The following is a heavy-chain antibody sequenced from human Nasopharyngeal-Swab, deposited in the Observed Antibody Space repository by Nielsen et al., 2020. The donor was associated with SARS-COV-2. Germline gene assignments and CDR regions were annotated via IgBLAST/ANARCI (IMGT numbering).Heavy chain of an antibody. CDR2: INPNSGGT. J-gene: IGHJ6*03. CDR3: ARNSRYYYDSSGYYYAPYYYYYMDV. Sequence: WVRQAPGQGLEWMGRINPNSGGTNYAQKFQGRVTMTRDTSISTAYMELSSLRSEDTAVYYCARNSRYYYDSSGYYYAPYYYYYMDVWGKGTTVTVSS. V-gene: IGHV1-2*06. D-gene: IGHD3-22*01.